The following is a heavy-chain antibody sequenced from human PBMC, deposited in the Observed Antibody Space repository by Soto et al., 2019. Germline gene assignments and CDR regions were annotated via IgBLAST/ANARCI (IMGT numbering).Heavy chain of an antibody. CDR1: GFTVSSNY. V-gene: IGHV3-66*01. Sequence: GGSLILSCAASGFTVSSNYMSWVRKAPGKGLEWVSVIYSGGYTHSADSVKGRFTISRDNSKNTLYLQMNSLRAEDTAVYYCTLTKAATHLSSFDYWGQGTLVTVSS. J-gene: IGHJ4*02. CDR2: IYSGGYT. D-gene: IGHD2-15*01. CDR3: TLTKAATHLSSFDY.